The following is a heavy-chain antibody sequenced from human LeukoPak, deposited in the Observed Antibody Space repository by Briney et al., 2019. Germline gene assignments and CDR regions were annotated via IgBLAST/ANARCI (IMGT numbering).Heavy chain of an antibody. J-gene: IGHJ4*02. CDR2: ISGSGSRGSGIIGGNA. D-gene: IGHD6-13*01. CDR3: AKGRCGDSSCWYFDA. CDR1: GFTFSSYA. Sequence: GGSLRLSCAASGFTFSSYAMSWGRQAPGKGLEWVALISGSGSRGSGIIGGNAYYADSVKGRFTISRDDSQNTVYLQMNSVRAEDTAIYFCAKGRCGDSSCWYFDAWAKGTRVTVSS. V-gene: IGHV3-23*01.